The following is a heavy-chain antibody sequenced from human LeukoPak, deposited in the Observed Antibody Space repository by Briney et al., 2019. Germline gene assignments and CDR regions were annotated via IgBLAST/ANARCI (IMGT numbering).Heavy chain of an antibody. CDR2: ISSSGSTI. CDR1: GFTFSSYE. J-gene: IGHJ4*02. V-gene: IGHV3-48*03. D-gene: IGHD4-17*01. CDR3: AREAVTTSLFDY. Sequence: PGGSLRLSCAASGFTFSSYEMNWVRQAPGKGLEWVSYISSSGSTIYYADSVKGRFTISRDNAKNSLYLQMNSLRAEDTAVYYCAREAVTTSLFDYRGQGTLVTVSS.